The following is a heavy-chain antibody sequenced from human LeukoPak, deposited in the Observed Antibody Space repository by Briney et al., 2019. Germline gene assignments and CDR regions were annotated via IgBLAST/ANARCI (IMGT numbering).Heavy chain of an antibody. CDR1: GGSITQTSY. CDR3: AREGGPYRPLDY. CDR2: VYLQSST. J-gene: IGHJ4*02. Sequence: AETLTLTCDVSGGSITQTSYWSWLRQPPGKGLGLTGEVYLQSSTHYKLSVMRRFTISRDSSANRVSLQMASVTAAHTAVYYYAREGGPYRPLDYSGQGTLGTVSS. V-gene: IGHV4-4*02.